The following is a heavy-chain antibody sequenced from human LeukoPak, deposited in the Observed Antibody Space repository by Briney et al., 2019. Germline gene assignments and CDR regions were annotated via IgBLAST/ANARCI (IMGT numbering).Heavy chain of an antibody. CDR1: GLTFSTYA. CDR2: ITDSGDNT. CDR3: ARDLKDPFQYYFDY. V-gene: IGHV3-23*01. Sequence: LAGGSLRLSCAASGLTFSTYAMSWVRQAPGKGLEWVSSITDSGDNTYYADSVKGRFTISRDNSKNTLYLQMNSLRAEDTAVYYCARDLKDPFQYYFDYWGQGTLVTVSS. J-gene: IGHJ4*02.